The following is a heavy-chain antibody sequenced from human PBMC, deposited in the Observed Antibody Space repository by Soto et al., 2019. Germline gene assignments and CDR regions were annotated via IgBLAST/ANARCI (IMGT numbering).Heavy chain of an antibody. CDR3: VKWGVGPIVAFDT. D-gene: IGHD2-15*01. CDR2: ISSNGGST. Sequence: EVQLVESGGGLVQPGGSLRLSCSASGFTFSRYAMHWVRQAPGKGLEYVSAISSNGGSTYYADSVKGSFTISRDNSKKTLYLQMSSLRAEDRAVYYCVKWGVGPIVAFDTWGQGTMVTVSS. V-gene: IGHV3-64D*06. CDR1: GFTFSRYA. J-gene: IGHJ3*02.